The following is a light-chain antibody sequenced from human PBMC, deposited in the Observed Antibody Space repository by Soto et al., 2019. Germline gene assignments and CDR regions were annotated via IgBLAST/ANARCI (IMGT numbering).Light chain of an antibody. CDR3: SSYVSSSSSYV. Sequence: QSALTQPASVSGSPGQSITISCTGSSSDVGSYNLVSWYQHHPGKAPKFVIYEDNKRPSGVSDRFSGSKSGSTASLTISGLQAEDEADYYCSSYVSSSSSYVFGTGTKLNVL. J-gene: IGLJ1*01. CDR1: SSDVGSYNL. CDR2: EDN. V-gene: IGLV2-14*02.